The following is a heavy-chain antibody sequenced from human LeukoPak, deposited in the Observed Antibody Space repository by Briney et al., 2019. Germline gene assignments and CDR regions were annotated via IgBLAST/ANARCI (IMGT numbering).Heavy chain of an antibody. Sequence: ASVKVSCKASGYIFTDYYMHWVRQAPGQELGWMGRINPNSGGTNYAQKFQGRVTMTRDTSTSTVYMELSSLRSEDTAVYYCAREVTVTNYYYFDYWGQGTLVTVSS. CDR2: INPNSGGT. CDR3: AREVTVTNYYYFDY. V-gene: IGHV1/OR15-1*04. D-gene: IGHD4-11*01. J-gene: IGHJ4*02. CDR1: GYIFTDYY.